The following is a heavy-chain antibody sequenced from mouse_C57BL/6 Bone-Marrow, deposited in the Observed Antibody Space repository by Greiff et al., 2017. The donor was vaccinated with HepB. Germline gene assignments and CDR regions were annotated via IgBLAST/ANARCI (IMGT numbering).Heavy chain of an antibody. V-gene: IGHV1-9*01. Sequence: QVQLKESGAELMKPGASVKLSCKATGYTFTGYWIEWVKQRPGHGLEWIGEILPGSGSTNYNEKFKGKATFTADTSSNTAYMQLSSLTTEDSAIYYCAREPHAYGSSYPLAMDYWGQGTSVTVSS. CDR2: ILPGSGST. CDR3: AREPHAYGSSYPLAMDY. D-gene: IGHD1-1*01. CDR1: GYTFTGYW. J-gene: IGHJ4*01.